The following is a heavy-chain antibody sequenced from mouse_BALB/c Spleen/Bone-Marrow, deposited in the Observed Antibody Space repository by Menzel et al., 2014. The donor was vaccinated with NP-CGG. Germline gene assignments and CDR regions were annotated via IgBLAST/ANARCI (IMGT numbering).Heavy chain of an antibody. J-gene: IGHJ1*01. Sequence: EVMLVESGGDLVKPGGSLKLSCAASGFTFSSYGMSWVRQTPDKGLEGVATISSGGTYTFYPDSVKGRFTISRDNAKNTLYLQMSSLKSEDTAMYYCTRQGSDGYDSREDWYFDVWGAGTTVTVSS. D-gene: IGHD1-1*01. CDR1: GFTFSSYG. V-gene: IGHV5-6*01. CDR2: ISSGGTYT. CDR3: TRQGSDGYDSREDWYFDV.